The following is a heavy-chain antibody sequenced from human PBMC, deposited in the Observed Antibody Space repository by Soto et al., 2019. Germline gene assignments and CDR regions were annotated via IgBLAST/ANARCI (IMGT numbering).Heavy chain of an antibody. CDR3: ARSRPPGLDFPCVIPWDALDI. D-gene: IGHD2-21*01. CDR2: DIPIFGTT. J-gene: IGHJ3*02. Sequence: QVQLVQSGAEVKKPGSSVKVSCKASGGTLSISEIRWVRQAPGQGLEWMAGDIPIFGTTKIAQKFQGRLTISADESTSTSYMDLSSLRSEDTAVYYCARSRPPGLDFPCVIPWDALDIWGQGTLVTVSS. CDR1: GGTLSISE. V-gene: IGHV1-69*01.